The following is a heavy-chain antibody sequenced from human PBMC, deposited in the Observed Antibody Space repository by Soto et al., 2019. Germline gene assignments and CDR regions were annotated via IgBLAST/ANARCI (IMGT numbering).Heavy chain of an antibody. CDR3: ARSLPYSNYVKVFYGMDV. V-gene: IGHV3-13*01. CDR1: GFTFSSYD. D-gene: IGHD4-4*01. J-gene: IGHJ6*02. Sequence: PGGSLRLSCAASGFTFSSYDMHWVRQATGKGLEWVSAIGTAGDTYYPGSVKGRFTISRENAKNSLYLQMNSLRAEDTAVYYCARSLPYSNYVKVFYGMDVWGQGTTVTVSS. CDR2: IGTAGDT.